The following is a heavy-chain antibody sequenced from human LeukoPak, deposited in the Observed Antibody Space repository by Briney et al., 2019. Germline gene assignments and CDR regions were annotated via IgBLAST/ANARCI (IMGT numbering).Heavy chain of an antibody. CDR2: ISGTGSTT. V-gene: IGHV3-23*01. Sequence: GVLRLSCAASGFTFSSFAMSWVRQAPGKGLEWVSAISGTGSTTYYADSVKGRFTISRDTSKSTLFLQMNTLRAEDTAIYYCAKALKLGTFDYWAQGTLVTVSS. J-gene: IGHJ4*02. D-gene: IGHD3-16*01. CDR1: GFTFSSFA. CDR3: AKALKLGTFDY.